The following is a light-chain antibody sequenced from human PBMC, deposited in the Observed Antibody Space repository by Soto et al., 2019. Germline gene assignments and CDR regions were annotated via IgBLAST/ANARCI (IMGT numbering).Light chain of an antibody. CDR3: QQYNNWPS. Sequence: VLTQYTGPLSVSTGEMATLSCRASQTVSRNLAWYQQRPGQAPRLLIYDISNRATGVPARSSGSGSETEFTLTIRSLQSDDFAVYFCQQYNNWPSFGQGTRLEI. J-gene: IGKJ5*01. CDR1: QTVSRN. CDR2: DIS. V-gene: IGKV3-15*01.